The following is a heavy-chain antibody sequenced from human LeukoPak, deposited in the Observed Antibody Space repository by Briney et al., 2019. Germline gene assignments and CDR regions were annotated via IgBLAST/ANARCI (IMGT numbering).Heavy chain of an antibody. D-gene: IGHD4-23*01. CDR3: ARVSRLGGGNFYGVDV. Sequence: GGSLRLSCAASGFTFSSYSMNWVRQAPGKGLEWVSSISSSSSYIYYADSVKGRFTISRDNAKNPLYLQMNSLRAEDTAVYYCARVSRLGGGNFYGVDVWGQGTTVTVSS. J-gene: IGHJ6*02. CDR2: ISSSSSYI. CDR1: GFTFSSYS. V-gene: IGHV3-21*01.